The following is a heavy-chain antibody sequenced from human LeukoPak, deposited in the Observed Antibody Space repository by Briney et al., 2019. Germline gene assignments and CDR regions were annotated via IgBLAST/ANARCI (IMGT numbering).Heavy chain of an antibody. Sequence: ASVKVSFKISGYTLTELSMHWVRQAPGKGLEWMGGFDPEDGETIYAQKFQGRVAMTEDTSTDTAYMELSTLRSEDTAVYYCATQDSTGELDYWGQGTLVTVSS. V-gene: IGHV1-24*01. D-gene: IGHD4-17*01. CDR2: FDPEDGET. J-gene: IGHJ4*02. CDR1: GYTLTELS. CDR3: ATQDSTGELDY.